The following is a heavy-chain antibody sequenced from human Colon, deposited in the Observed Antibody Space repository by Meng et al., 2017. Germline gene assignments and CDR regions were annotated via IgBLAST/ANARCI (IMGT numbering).Heavy chain of an antibody. J-gene: IGHJ4*02. CDR2: FFHTGRT. D-gene: IGHD3/OR15-3a*01. Sequence: QVQLQESGPGLVKPSGTLSLTCAVSGGSISSNWWSWVRQPPGKGLEWIGEFFHTGRTNYDPSLKSRVTISVDKSNNQFSLKLTSVTAADTAVYYCARHISILGQRGFDYWGQGTLVTVSS. V-gene: IGHV4-4*02. CDR3: ARHISILGQRGFDY. CDR1: GGSISSNW.